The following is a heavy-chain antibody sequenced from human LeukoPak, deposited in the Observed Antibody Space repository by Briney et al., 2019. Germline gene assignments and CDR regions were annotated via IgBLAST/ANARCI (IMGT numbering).Heavy chain of an antibody. D-gene: IGHD2-15*01. V-gene: IGHV4-34*01. J-gene: IGHJ3*02. Sequence: PSETLSLTCAVYGGSFSGYYWSWIRQPPGKGLEWIGEINHSGSTNYNPSLKSRVTISVDPSKNQFSLKMSSVTAADTAVYYSARESLGYCSGGSCYQGAFDIWGQGTMVTVSS. CDR1: GGSFSGYY. CDR2: INHSGST. CDR3: ARESLGYCSGGSCYQGAFDI.